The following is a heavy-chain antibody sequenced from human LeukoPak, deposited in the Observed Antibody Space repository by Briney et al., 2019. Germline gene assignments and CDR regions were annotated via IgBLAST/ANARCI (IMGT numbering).Heavy chain of an antibody. CDR1: GFTFKSYV. CDR2: ISDSGGST. CDR3: AKGDIAVAVKYYFDY. D-gene: IGHD6-19*01. J-gene: IGHJ4*02. V-gene: IGHV3-23*01. Sequence: GGSLRLSCAASGFTFKSYVMSWVRQAPGKGLEWVSTISDSGGSTHYADSVKGRFTISRDNSKNTLYLQMNSLRAEDTAVYYCAKGDIAVAVKYYFDYWGQGTLVTVSS.